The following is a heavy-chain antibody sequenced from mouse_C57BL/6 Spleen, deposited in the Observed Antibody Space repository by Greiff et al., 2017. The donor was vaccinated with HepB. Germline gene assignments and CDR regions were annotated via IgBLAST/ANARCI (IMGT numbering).Heavy chain of an antibody. J-gene: IGHJ4*01. CDR1: GFSLTSYG. V-gene: IGHV2-2*01. Sequence: VQLQQSGPGLVQPSQSLSITCTVSGFSLTSYGVHWVRQSPGKGLEWLGVIWSGGSTDYNAAFISRLSISKDNSKSPVFFKMNSLQDDDTAIYYCARRGSYYEDAMDYWGQGTSVTVSS. D-gene: IGHD1-1*01. CDR2: IWSGGST. CDR3: ARRGSYYEDAMDY.